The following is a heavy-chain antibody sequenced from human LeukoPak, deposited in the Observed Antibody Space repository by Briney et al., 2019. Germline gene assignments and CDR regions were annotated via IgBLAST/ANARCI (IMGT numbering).Heavy chain of an antibody. D-gene: IGHD1/OR15-1a*01. Sequence: PSETLSLTCTVSGYSISSGYYWGWIRQPPGKGLEWIGSIYHSGSTYYNPSLKSRVTISVDTSKNQFSLKLSSVTAADTAVYYCARLSVYRRTIDYWGQGTLVTVSS. J-gene: IGHJ4*02. CDR2: IYHSGST. CDR3: ARLSVYRRTIDY. V-gene: IGHV4-38-2*02. CDR1: GYSISSGYY.